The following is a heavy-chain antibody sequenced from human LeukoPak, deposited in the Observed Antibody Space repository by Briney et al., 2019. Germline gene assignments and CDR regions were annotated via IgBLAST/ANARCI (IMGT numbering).Heavy chain of an antibody. CDR3: AKDYCGGDCYSGWYFDL. D-gene: IGHD2-21*02. V-gene: IGHV3-9*01. CDR1: GLTFDDYA. CDR2: ISYNSDTI. J-gene: IGHJ2*01. Sequence: GRSLRLSCAASGLTFDDYAMHWVRQAPGKGLEWVSGISYNSDTIAYADSVKGRFTISRDNAKNSLYLQMNSLRAEGTALYYCAKDYCGGDCYSGWYFDLWGRGTLVTVSS.